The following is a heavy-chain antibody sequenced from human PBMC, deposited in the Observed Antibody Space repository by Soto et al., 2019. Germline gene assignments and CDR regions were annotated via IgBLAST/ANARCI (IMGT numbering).Heavy chain of an antibody. CDR3: ATAGNWNGLT. V-gene: IGHV1-2*02. J-gene: IGHJ5*02. D-gene: IGHD1-1*01. CDR1: GYTFTGYH. CDR2: INPNSGST. Sequence: ASVKVSCKASGYTFTGYHLHWVRQAPGQGLEWVGCINPNSGSTNYAQTSQGRVTLTRDTSISTAYMDLSRLRSDDTAVYYCATAGNWNGLTWGQGTLVTVSS.